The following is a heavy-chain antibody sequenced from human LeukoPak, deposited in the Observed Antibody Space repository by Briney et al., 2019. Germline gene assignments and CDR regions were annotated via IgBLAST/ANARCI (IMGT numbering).Heavy chain of an antibody. CDR2: ISGSGGST. V-gene: IGHV3-23*01. CDR3: AKFIDRGYCSGGSCSRLRYYFDY. J-gene: IGHJ4*02. Sequence: GGSLRLSCAASGFTFSSYAMSWVRQAPGRGLEWVSAISGSGGSTYYADSVKGRFTISRDNSKNTLYPQMNSLRAEDTAVYYCAKFIDRGYCSGGSCSRLRYYFDYWGQGTLVTVSS. CDR1: GFTFSSYA. D-gene: IGHD2-15*01.